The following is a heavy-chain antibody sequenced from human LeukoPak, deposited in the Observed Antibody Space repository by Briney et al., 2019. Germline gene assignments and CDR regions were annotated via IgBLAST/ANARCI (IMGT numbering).Heavy chain of an antibody. V-gene: IGHV3-48*01. Sequence: GGSLRLSCAASGFTFSYYSMTWVRQAPGKGLEGVSYIDSSSATTYYADSVKGRFIISRDNAKNSLFLQINSLRAEDTAVYYCAGSTVWSGIFQYWGQGTLVTVSS. D-gene: IGHD3-3*01. CDR2: IDSSSATT. J-gene: IGHJ1*01. CDR3: AGSTVWSGIFQY. CDR1: GFTFSYYS.